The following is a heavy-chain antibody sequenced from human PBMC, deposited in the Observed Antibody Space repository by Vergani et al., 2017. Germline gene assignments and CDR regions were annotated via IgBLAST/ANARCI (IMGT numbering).Heavy chain of an antibody. V-gene: IGHV4-30-4*08. D-gene: IGHD6-13*01. CDR1: GGSISRYDYY. CDR3: ASKPTGSTWYSVKYYGVDL. Sequence: QVQLQESGPGLVKPSQTLSLTCSVSGGSISRYDYYWTWIRPPPGKGLEWLGYLYYSGSTYYNPSLKSRLTMSVDTSKNQFSLELSSVTASDTAMYYCASKPTGSTWYSVKYYGVDLWERG. J-gene: IGHJ6*01. CDR2: LYYSGST.